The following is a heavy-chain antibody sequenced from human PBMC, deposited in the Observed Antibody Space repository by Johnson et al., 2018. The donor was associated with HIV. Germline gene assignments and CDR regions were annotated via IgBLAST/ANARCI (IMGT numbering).Heavy chain of an antibody. V-gene: IGHV3-30-3*01. J-gene: IGHJ3*01. CDR2: LRYDGSEK. Sequence: QMPLVESGGGLVQPGRSLRLSCVVSGFTFDDYAMHWVRQVPGEGLEWVAVLRYDGSEKKYADSVKGRFTISRDNSKNTLNLQRNNLRPEATAVYYCAKGMGLSLGELSVAFHFWGLGTVVTVSS. CDR3: AKGMGLSLGELSVAFHF. D-gene: IGHD3-10*01. CDR1: GFTFDDYA.